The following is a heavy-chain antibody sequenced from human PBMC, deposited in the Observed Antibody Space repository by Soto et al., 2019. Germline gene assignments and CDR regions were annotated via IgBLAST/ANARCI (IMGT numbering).Heavy chain of an antibody. V-gene: IGHV3-53*02. D-gene: IGHD6-19*01. CDR2: IYSGGST. Sequence: EVQLVETGGGLIQPGGSLRLSCAASGFTVSSNYMSWVRQAPGKGLEWVSVIYSGGSTYYADSVKGRCTISRDNSKNTLYRQMNSLSAEDTAVYDCARAEPSCWFTYGTEYGMDVWGQGTTVTVS. CDR3: ARAEPSCWFTYGTEYGMDV. CDR1: GFTVSSNY. J-gene: IGHJ6*02.